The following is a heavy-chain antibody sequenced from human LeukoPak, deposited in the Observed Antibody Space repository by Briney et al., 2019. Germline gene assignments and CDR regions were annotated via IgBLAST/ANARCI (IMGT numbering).Heavy chain of an antibody. Sequence: GSLRLSCAASGFTFSSYAMSWVRQPPGKGLEWIGEINHSGSTNYNPSLKSRVTISVDTSKNQFSLKLSSVTAADTAVYYCARGPPRVRYYYDSSGYYNDYWGQGTLVTVSS. J-gene: IGHJ4*02. D-gene: IGHD3-22*01. CDR2: INHSGST. CDR3: ARGPPRVRYYYDSSGYYNDY. V-gene: IGHV4-34*01. CDR1: GFTFSSYA.